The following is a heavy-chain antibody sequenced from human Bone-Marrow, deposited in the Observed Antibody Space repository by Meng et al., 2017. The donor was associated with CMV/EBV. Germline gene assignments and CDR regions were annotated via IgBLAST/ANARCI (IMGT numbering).Heavy chain of an antibody. CDR2: IWYDGSNK. CDR3: ARANRGDHLGT. V-gene: IGHV3-33*01. Sequence: GESLKISCAASGFTFSNDGMHWVRQAPGKGLEWVALIWYDGSNKYYADSVKGRFTISRDNSKNTLYLQMNSLRAEDTAVYYCARANRGDHLGTWGQGTLVTVSS. CDR1: GFTFSNDG. J-gene: IGHJ5*02. D-gene: IGHD2-21*02.